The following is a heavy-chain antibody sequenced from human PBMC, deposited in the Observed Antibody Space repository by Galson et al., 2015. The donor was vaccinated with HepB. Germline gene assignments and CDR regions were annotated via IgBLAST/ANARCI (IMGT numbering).Heavy chain of an antibody. V-gene: IGHV1-18*04. Sequence: SVKVSCKASGYTFTNYAISWVRRAPGQGLEWMGWITVYNGNTNYAQKVQGRVTMTTDTSTSTAYMELRSLRSDDTAVYYCARDSITMVRGLIKSFDYWGQGTLVTVSS. CDR2: ITVYNGNT. CDR3: ARDSITMVRGLIKSFDY. D-gene: IGHD3-10*01. J-gene: IGHJ4*02. CDR1: GYTFTNYA.